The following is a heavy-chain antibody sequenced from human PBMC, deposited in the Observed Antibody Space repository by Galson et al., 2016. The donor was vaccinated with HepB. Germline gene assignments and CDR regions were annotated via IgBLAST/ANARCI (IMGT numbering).Heavy chain of an antibody. D-gene: IGHD1-1*01. J-gene: IGHJ5*02. CDR3: ARERTKLEFDP. CDR1: GFTFSDYY. CDR2: IGGSGGST. Sequence: SLRLSCAASGFTFSDYYMSWIRQAPGKGLEWVSAIGGSGGSTYYADSVKGRFTISRDNSKNTLYLQMKSLRAEDTAIYYCARERTKLEFDPWGQGTLVTVSS. V-gene: IGHV3-23*01.